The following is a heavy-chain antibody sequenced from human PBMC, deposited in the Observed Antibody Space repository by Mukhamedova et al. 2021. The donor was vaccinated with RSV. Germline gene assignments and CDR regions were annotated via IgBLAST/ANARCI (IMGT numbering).Heavy chain of an antibody. V-gene: IGHV1-69*11. CDR2: IIPILGTP. D-gene: IGHD3-10*01. Sequence: GQGLEWMGRIIPILGTPNYAPKFQGRVTISADESASTVFLELNSLRPDDTAVFYCARDNGYYGAGSPIDHWGQGTLVTVSS. J-gene: IGHJ4*02. CDR3: ARDNGYYGAGSPIDH.